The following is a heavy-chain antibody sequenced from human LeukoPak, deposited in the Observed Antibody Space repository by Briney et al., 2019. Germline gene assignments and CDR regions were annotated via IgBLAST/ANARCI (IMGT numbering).Heavy chain of an antibody. J-gene: IGHJ6*02. CDR1: GGSISSYY. D-gene: IGHD3-22*01. V-gene: IGHV4-59*01. CDR3: ARGYYYESSGLYYYYGMDV. Sequence: SETLSLTCTVSGGSISSYYWGWIRQPPGKGLEWIGYIDYSGCTNYNPSVKSRVTISVDTPKNQLSLRLSSVNAADTAAYYCARGYYYESSGLYYYYGMDVWGQGTTVTVSS. CDR2: IDYSGCT.